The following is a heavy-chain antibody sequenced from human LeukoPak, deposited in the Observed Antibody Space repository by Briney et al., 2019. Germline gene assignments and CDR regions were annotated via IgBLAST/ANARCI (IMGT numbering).Heavy chain of an antibody. CDR3: ARDEITMVRGVPYYYYGMDV. V-gene: IGHV3-48*01. Sequence: GGSLRLSCAASGFTFSSYSMNWVRQAPGKGLEWVSYISSSSGTIYYADSVKGRFTISRDNAKNSLYLQMNSLRAEDTAVYYCARDEITMVRGVPYYYYGMDVWGQGTTVTVSS. CDR1: GFTFSSYS. CDR2: ISSSSGTI. D-gene: IGHD3-10*01. J-gene: IGHJ6*02.